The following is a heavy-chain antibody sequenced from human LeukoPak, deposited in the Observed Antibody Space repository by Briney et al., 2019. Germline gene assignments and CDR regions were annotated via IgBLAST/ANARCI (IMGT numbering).Heavy chain of an antibody. CDR3: ARDYGDYIFHWFDP. V-gene: IGHV3-48*03. J-gene: IGHJ5*02. CDR2: ISSSGSTI. D-gene: IGHD4-17*01. Sequence: PGGSLRLSCAASGFTFSSYEMNWVRQAPGKGLEWVSYISSSGSTIYYADSVKGRFTISRDNAKNSLYLQMNSLRAEDTAVYYCARDYGDYIFHWFDPWAREPWSPSPQ. CDR1: GFTFSSYE.